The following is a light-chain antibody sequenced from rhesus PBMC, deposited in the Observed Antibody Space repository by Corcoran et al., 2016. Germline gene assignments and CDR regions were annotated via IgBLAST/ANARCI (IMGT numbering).Light chain of an antibody. J-gene: IGLJ1*01. CDR2: LVT. V-gene: IGLV2-19*02. Sequence: QAAPTQSPSVSGSPGQSVTISCTGSNSDIGSYNSVSWYQHHPGQAPKLMIYLVTKRPSGVSDRFSGSKSGNTASLTISGLQAEDEADYYCCSYAGSNTYIFFPGTRLTVL. CDR1: NSDIGSYNS. CDR3: CSYAGSNTYI.